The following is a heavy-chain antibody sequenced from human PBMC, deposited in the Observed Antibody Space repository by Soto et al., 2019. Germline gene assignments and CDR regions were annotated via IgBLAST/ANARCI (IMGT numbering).Heavy chain of an antibody. CDR1: GFAVSSKY. D-gene: IGHD6-19*01. Sequence: PGGSLRLSWAASGFAVSSKYMTWVRQAPGKGLEWVSVIYGGGTTYYADSVKGRFTISRDTSKNTLYLQMNSLRAEDTAVYYCVQTTGWPGFDFWGQGTLVTVS. V-gene: IGHV3-53*01. CDR3: VQTTGWPGFDF. CDR2: IYGGGTT. J-gene: IGHJ4*02.